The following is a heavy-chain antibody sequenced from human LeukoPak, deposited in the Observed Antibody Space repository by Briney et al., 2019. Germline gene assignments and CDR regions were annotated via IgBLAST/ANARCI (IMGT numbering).Heavy chain of an antibody. D-gene: IGHD6-19*01. CDR1: GFNLNIYE. CDR3: ARDRSVAGTFPYFDY. Sequence: GGSLRLSCTASGFNLNIYEMDWVRQAPGKGLEWVSHSSSSPTSTNYADSVKGRFAISRDNSKNTLYLQMNSLRAEDTAVYYCARDRSVAGTFPYFDYWGQGTLVTVSS. J-gene: IGHJ4*02. CDR2: SSSSPTST. V-gene: IGHV3-48*03.